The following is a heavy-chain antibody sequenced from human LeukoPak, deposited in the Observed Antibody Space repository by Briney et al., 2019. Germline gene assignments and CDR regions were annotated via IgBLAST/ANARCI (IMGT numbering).Heavy chain of an antibody. CDR2: INSDGSTT. CDR3: ARARWSSTGWFLGY. J-gene: IGHJ4*02. Sequence: GGSLRLSCAASGFTFSSYWVHWVRQAPGKGLVWVSHINSDGSTTNYADSVKGRFTISRDNAKDALHLQMDNLRAEDTAVYYCARARWSSTGWFLGYWGQGTLVTVSS. V-gene: IGHV3-74*01. D-gene: IGHD6-19*01. CDR1: GFTFSSYW.